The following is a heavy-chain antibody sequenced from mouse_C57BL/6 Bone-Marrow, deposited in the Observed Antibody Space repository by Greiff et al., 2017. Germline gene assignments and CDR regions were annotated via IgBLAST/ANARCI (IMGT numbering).Heavy chain of an antibody. CDR1: GYTFTSYW. V-gene: IGHV1-64*01. CDR3: ARSYYSPWFAY. CDR2: IHPNSGST. Sequence: VQLQQPGAELVKPGASVKLSCKASGYTFTSYWVHWVKQRPGQGLEWIGMIHPNSGSTNYNEKFKSKATLTVDKSSSTAYMQLSSLTSEDSAVYYCARSYYSPWFAYWGQGTLVTVSA. D-gene: IGHD2-12*01. J-gene: IGHJ3*01.